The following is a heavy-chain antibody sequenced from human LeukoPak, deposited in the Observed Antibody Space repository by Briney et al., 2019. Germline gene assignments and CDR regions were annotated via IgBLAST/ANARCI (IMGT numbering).Heavy chain of an antibody. J-gene: IGHJ4*02. V-gene: IGHV3-23*01. CDR3: AKTYYYDSSGYSHYLAYDY. Sequence: GGSLRLSCAASEFTFSNYAMSWVRQAPGKGLEWASVISDTGGDTYYADSVKGRFTISRDNSKNTLYLQLNSLRAEDTATYYCAKTYYYDSSGYSHYLAYDYWGQGTLVTVSS. D-gene: IGHD3-22*01. CDR1: EFTFSNYA. CDR2: ISDTGGDT.